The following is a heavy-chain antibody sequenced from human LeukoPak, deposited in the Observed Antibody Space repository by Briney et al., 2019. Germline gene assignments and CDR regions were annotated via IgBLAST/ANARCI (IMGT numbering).Heavy chain of an antibody. V-gene: IGHV3-48*01. CDR1: GFTFSNAW. J-gene: IGHJ6*03. D-gene: IGHD1-20*01. Sequence: GGSLRLSXAASGFTFSNAWMSWVRQAPGKGLEWFSYISSSSSTIYYADSVKGRFTISRDNAKNSLYLQMNSLRAEDTAVYYCAREGYNWNQNAYYYYMDVWGKGTTVTVSS. CDR2: ISSSSSTI. CDR3: AREGYNWNQNAYYYYMDV.